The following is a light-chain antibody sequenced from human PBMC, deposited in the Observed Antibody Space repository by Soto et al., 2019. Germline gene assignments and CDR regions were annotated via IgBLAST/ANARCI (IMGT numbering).Light chain of an antibody. V-gene: IGKV3-20*01. Sequence: EIVLTQSPGTLSXSPGERATPSCSASQSVSSSYLAWYQQKPGQAPRLLLYGASSRATGIPDRFSGSGSGTDFTLTISRLEPEDFAVYYCRQYGSSPQLTLGGGTKVDI. CDR1: QSVSSSY. CDR2: GAS. CDR3: RQYGSSPQLT. J-gene: IGKJ4*01.